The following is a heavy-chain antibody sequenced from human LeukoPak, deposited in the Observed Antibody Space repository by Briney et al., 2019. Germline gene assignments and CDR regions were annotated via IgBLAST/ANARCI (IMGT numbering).Heavy chain of an antibody. V-gene: IGHV3-13*01. CDR2: IGTAGDT. J-gene: IGHJ4*02. D-gene: IGHD1-26*01. CDR1: GFTFSNHA. Sequence: GGSLRLSCAASGFTFSNHAMHWVRQATGKGLEWVSAIGTAGDTFYPGSVKGRFTISRENAKNSLFLQMNSLRAGDTAVYYCARQKASHGNFDYWGQGTLVTVSS. CDR3: ARQKASHGNFDY.